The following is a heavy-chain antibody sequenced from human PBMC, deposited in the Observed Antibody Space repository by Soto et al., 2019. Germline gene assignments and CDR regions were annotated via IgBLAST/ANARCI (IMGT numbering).Heavy chain of an antibody. D-gene: IGHD4-17*01. CDR3: ARDDYGDYVVGY. CDR1: GGSISSGGYY. V-gene: IGHV4-31*03. CDR2: IYYSGST. J-gene: IGHJ4*02. Sequence: SETLSLTCTVSGGSISSGGYYWSWIRQHPGKGLEWIGYIYYSGSTYYNPSLKSRVTISVDTSKNQFSLKLSSVTAADTAVYYCARDDYGDYVVGYWGQGTLVTVS.